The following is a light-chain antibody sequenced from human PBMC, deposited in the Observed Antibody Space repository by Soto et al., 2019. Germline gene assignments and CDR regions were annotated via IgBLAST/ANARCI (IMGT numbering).Light chain of an antibody. V-gene: IGLV1-47*01. Sequence: QSVLTQPPSASGTPGQRVTISCSGSSSNIGSNYVYWYQQLPGTAPKLLIYRNNQPPSGVPDRFSGSKSGTSASLAISGLRSEDEADYYCAAWDDSLSGPGVFGGGTKLTVL. CDR1: SSNIGSNY. CDR2: RNN. CDR3: AAWDDSLSGPGV. J-gene: IGLJ3*02.